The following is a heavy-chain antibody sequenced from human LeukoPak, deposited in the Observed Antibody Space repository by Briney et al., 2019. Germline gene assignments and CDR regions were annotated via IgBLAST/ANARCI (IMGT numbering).Heavy chain of an antibody. J-gene: IGHJ4*02. V-gene: IGHV3-53*01. CDR2: IYSSGTT. CDR3: ARGTIYSPRGEDF. Sequence: GGSLRLSCAASGFTVRSNYMSWVRQAPGKGLEWVSVIYSSGTTYYADCVKGRFTIYRDNSKNTVYLQMNSLRAEDTAVYYCARGTIYSPRGEDFWGQGSLATVSS. D-gene: IGHD5-12*01. CDR1: GFTVRSNY.